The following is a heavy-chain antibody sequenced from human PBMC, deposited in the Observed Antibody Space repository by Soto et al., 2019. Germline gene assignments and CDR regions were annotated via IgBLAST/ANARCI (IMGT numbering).Heavy chain of an antibody. D-gene: IGHD3-22*01. CDR2: IFYSGGT. J-gene: IGHJ5*02. CDR3: ARQASGYYYGWFDP. V-gene: IGHV4-39*01. CDR1: GGSISSYY. Sequence: PSETLSLTCTVSGGSISSYYWAWIRQSPGKGLEWIGTIFYSGGTFYTPSLKSRVTMSVDTSNNQFSLKLSSVTAADTAVYYCARQASGYYYGWFDPWGQGTLVTVSS.